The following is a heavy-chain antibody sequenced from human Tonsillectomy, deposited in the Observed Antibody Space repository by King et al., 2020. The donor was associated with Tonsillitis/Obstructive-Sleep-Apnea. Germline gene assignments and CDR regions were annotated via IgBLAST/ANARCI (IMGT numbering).Heavy chain of an antibody. CDR1: GFTFINYA. V-gene: IGHV3-30*04. J-gene: IGHJ4*02. Sequence: VQLVESGGGVVQPGRSLRLSCAASGFTFINYAMHWVRQAPGKGLEWGAAISFDANNKYYADSVKGRFTISRDNSKNTLYLQMNSLRTEDTAVYYCATEPDFWSGYYFDYWGQGTLVTVSS. D-gene: IGHD3-3*01. CDR2: ISFDANNK. CDR3: ATEPDFWSGYYFDY.